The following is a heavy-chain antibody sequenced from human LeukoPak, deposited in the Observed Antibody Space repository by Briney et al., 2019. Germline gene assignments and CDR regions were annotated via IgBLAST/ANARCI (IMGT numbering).Heavy chain of an antibody. CDR2: IYYSGSA. V-gene: IGHV4-59*08. D-gene: IGHD4-17*01. Sequence: SETLSLTCTVSGGSISGYYWSWNRQPPGEGLEWIGYIYYSGSANYNPSLRSRVIILVDTSKNQFSLKLSSVTAADTAVYYCARGTVTTSMKAFDIWGQGTMVTVSS. J-gene: IGHJ3*02. CDR1: GGSISGYY. CDR3: ARGTVTTSMKAFDI.